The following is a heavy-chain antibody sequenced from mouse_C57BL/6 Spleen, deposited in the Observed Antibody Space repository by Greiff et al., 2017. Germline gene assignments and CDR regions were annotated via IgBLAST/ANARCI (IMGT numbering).Heavy chain of an antibody. CDR1: GFTFSSYG. D-gene: IGHD2-5*01. J-gene: IGHJ4*01. CDR2: ISSGGSYT. CDR3: AREGSNGAMDY. Sequence: EVQWVESGGDLVKPGGSLKLSCAASGFTFSSYGMSWVRQTPDKRLEWVATISSGGSYTYYPDSVKGRFTISRDNAKNTLYLQMSSLKSEDTAMYYCAREGSNGAMDYWGQGTSVTVSS. V-gene: IGHV5-6*01.